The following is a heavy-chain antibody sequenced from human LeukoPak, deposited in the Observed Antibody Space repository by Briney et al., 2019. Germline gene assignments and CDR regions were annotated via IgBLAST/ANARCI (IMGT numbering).Heavy chain of an antibody. J-gene: IGHJ6*03. D-gene: IGHD5-12*01. V-gene: IGHV4-61*02. CDR2: FSASGNS. CDR1: GDSISSDDYY. Sequence: SETLSLTCTVSGDSISSDDYYWSWIRQPAGKGLEWIGRFSASGNSNYNPSLKSRLTISVDTSKNQFSLKLTSVTAADTAVYYCARGPQYSGYDGWSWYYYYYYMDVWGKGTTVTVSS. CDR3: ARGPQYSGYDGWSWYYYYYYMDV.